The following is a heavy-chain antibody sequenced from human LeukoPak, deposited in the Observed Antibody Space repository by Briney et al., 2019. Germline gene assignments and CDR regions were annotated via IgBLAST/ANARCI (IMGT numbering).Heavy chain of an antibody. D-gene: IGHD3-9*01. CDR2: TYYGSKWYN. J-gene: IGHJ4*02. V-gene: IGHV6-1*01. CDR1: GDSVSSNSAA. CDR3: ARTKRYFDWQPFDY. Sequence: SQTPSLTCAISGDSVSSNSAAWNWIRQSPSRGLEWLGRTYYGSKWYNDYAVSVKSRITINPDTSKNQFSLQLNSVTPEDTAVYYCARTKRYFDWQPFDYWSQGTLVTVSS.